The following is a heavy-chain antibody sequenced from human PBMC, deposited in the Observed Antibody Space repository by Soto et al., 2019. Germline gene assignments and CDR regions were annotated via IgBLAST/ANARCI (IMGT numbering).Heavy chain of an antibody. V-gene: IGHV1-18*01. CDR3: ARGGGLQYVFWSGYTLYYFDY. CDR1: GYTFTSYG. J-gene: IGHJ4*02. D-gene: IGHD3-3*01. CDR2: ISAYNGNT. Sequence: ASVKVSCKASGYTFTSYGISWVRQAPGQGLEWMGWISAYNGNTNYAQKLQGRVTMTTDTSTSTAYMELRSLRSDDTAVYYCARGGGLQYVFWSGYTLYYFDYWGQGTLVTVSS.